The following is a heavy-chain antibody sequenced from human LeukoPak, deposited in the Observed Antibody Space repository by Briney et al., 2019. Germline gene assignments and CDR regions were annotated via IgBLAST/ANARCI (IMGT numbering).Heavy chain of an antibody. CDR1: GYIFTPHH. Sequence: ASVKVSCKTSGYIFTPHHIHWMRQAPGQGLELLGWVSAANNPEYSQKFQDRVVITRDASATTSYLELNSLRSEDTAVYYCAMSVEMPPIPSFDYWGQGTLVTVSS. D-gene: IGHD5-24*01. V-gene: IGHV1-3*01. J-gene: IGHJ4*02. CDR3: AMSVEMPPIPSFDY. CDR2: VSAANNP.